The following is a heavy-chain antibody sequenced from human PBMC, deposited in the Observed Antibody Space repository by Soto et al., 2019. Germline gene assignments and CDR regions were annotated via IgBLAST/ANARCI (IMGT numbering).Heavy chain of an antibody. Sequence: EVQLVESGGGLVQPGGSLRLSCAASGFTFSDHYMDWVRQATGEGLEWVGRNKNKADSYTTEYAASVKGRFTISRDGSKNSLFLQMNSLKTEDTAVYYCTVWGSGNDFGAAWGQGILVTVSS. J-gene: IGHJ4*02. CDR1: GFTFSDHY. CDR3: TVWGSGNDFGAA. V-gene: IGHV3-72*01. CDR2: NKNKADSYTT. D-gene: IGHD3-10*01.